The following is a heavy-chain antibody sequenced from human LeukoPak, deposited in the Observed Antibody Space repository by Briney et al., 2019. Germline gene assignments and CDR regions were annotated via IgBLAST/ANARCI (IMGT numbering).Heavy chain of an antibody. CDR2: IKQDGSEK. V-gene: IGHV3-7*01. CDR1: GFTFSSYW. CDR3: ARDVFKGVWVKHYYDSSGYFYFDY. D-gene: IGHD3-22*01. J-gene: IGHJ4*02. Sequence: GGSLRLSCAASGFTFSSYWMSWVRQAPGKGLEWVANIKQDGSEKYYVDSVKGRFTISRDNAKNSLYLQMNSLRAEDTAVYYCARDVFKGVWVKHYYDSSGYFYFDYWGQGTLVTVSS.